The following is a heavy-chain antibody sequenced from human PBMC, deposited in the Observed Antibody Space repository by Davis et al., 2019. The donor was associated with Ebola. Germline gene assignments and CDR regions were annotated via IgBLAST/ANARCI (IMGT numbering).Heavy chain of an antibody. CDR2: ISSSGSTI. J-gene: IGHJ6*04. CDR1: GFTFSSYA. CDR3: ARVVYYYDSSGYFTVGDGMDV. V-gene: IGHV3-48*04. Sequence: GGSLRLSCAASGFTFSSYAMHWVRQAPGKGLEWVSYISSSGSTIYYADSVKGRFTISRDNAKNSLYLQMNSLRAEDTAVYYCARVVYYYDSSGYFTVGDGMDVWGKGTTVTVSS. D-gene: IGHD3-22*01.